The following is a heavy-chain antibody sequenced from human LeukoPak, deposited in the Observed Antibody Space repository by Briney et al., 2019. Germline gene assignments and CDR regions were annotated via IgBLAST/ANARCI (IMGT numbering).Heavy chain of an antibody. J-gene: IGHJ6*02. CDR2: IYYSGST. CDR1: GGSISSSSYY. Sequence: PSETLSLTCTVSGGSISSSSYYWGWIRQPPGKGLEWIGSIYYSGSTYYNPSLKSRVTISVDTSKNQFSLKLSSVTAADTAVYYCALANQLVRSYYYGMEVWGQGTTVTVSS. V-gene: IGHV4-39*01. D-gene: IGHD6-13*01. CDR3: ALANQLVRSYYYGMEV.